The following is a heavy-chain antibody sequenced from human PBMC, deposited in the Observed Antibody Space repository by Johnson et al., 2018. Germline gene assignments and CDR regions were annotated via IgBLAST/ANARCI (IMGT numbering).Heavy chain of an antibody. Sequence: VQLVETGGGVVQPGRSLRLSCAASGFTFSSYGMHWVRQAPGKGLEWVAGVSYDGSNKYSADSVKGRFNISRDTSKNTLYLQMNSLRAEDTAVYYCANNDYGDYLEAFDIWGQGTMVTVSS. J-gene: IGHJ3*02. D-gene: IGHD4-17*01. CDR2: VSYDGSNK. CDR3: ANNDYGDYLEAFDI. V-gene: IGHV3-30*18. CDR1: GFTFSSYG.